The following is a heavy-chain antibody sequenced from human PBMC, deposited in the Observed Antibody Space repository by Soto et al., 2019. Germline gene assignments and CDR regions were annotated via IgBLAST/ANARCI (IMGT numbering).Heavy chain of an antibody. CDR2: ISTLNGNT. CDR1: GYDYVTYA. J-gene: IGHJ6*02. CDR3: ARRVQVWLPDYYGMDV. Sequence: QAQLVQSGAEVKKPGASVNVSCKASGYDYVTYAITWVRQRPGQGLEWMGWISTLNGNTNYAQNFQGRVTMTTDTSTRIVHWERRSLRSDDTAVYYCARRVQVWLPDYYGMDVWGQGTTVTVSS. D-gene: IGHD5-18*01. V-gene: IGHV1-18*01.